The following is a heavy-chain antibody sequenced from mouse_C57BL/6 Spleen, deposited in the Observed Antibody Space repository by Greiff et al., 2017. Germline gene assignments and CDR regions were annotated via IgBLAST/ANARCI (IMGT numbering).Heavy chain of an antibody. CDR2: ISSGGSYT. Sequence: EVKLVESGGDLVKPGGSLKLSCAASGFTFSSYGMSWVRPTPDKRLEWVATISSGGSYTYYPDSVKGRFTISRDNAKNTLYLQMSSLKSEDTAMYYCARQTGTGDYFDYWGQGTTLTVSS. J-gene: IGHJ2*01. D-gene: IGHD4-1*01. CDR3: ARQTGTGDYFDY. CDR1: GFTFSSYG. V-gene: IGHV5-6*01.